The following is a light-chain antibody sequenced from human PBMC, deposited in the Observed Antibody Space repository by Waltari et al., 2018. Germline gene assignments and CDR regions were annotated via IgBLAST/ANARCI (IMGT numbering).Light chain of an antibody. Sequence: DIQMTQSPPSLSASVADRVTITCQASQDISNYLKWYQQKPGKAPKLLIYDASNLETGVPSRFSGSGSGTDFTFTISSLQPEDIATYYCQQYDNLPYTFGQGTKLEIK. CDR1: QDISNY. J-gene: IGKJ2*01. CDR2: DAS. V-gene: IGKV1-33*01. CDR3: QQYDNLPYT.